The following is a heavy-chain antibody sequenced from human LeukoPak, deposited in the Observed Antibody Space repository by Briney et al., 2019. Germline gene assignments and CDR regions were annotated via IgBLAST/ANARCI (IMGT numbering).Heavy chain of an antibody. J-gene: IGHJ4*02. CDR2: ISSSSSYI. CDR3: ARDRWAFGELGVFDY. V-gene: IGHV3-21*01. D-gene: IGHD3-10*01. Sequence: PGGSLRLSCAASGFTFSSYSMNWVRQAPGKGLEWVSSISSSSSYIYYADSVKGRFTISRDNAKNSLYLQMNSLRAEDTAVYYCARDRWAFGELGVFDYWGQGTLVTVSS. CDR1: GFTFSSYS.